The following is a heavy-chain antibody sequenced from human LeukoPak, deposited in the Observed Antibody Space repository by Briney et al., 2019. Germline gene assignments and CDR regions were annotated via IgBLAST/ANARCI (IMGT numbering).Heavy chain of an antibody. CDR2: ITGGGDDT. CDR1: GFTFSNYA. V-gene: IGHV3-23*01. D-gene: IGHD1-26*01. Sequence: PGGSLRLSCASSGFTFSNYAMSWVRQAPGKGLEWVSTITGGGDDTYYADSVKGRFTISRDNSKNTLYLQMNTLRAEDTALYYCAKDHGGTYYSSGDWFDPWGQGTLVTVSS. CDR3: AKDHGGTYYSSGDWFDP. J-gene: IGHJ5*02.